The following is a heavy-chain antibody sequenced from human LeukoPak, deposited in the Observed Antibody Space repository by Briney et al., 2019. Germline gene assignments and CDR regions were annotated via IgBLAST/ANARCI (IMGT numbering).Heavy chain of an antibody. V-gene: IGHV3-21*01. CDR1: GLTFSSYS. Sequence: GGSLRLSCAASGLTFSSYSMNWVRQAPGKGLEWVSSISSSSSYIYYADSVKGRFTISRDNAKNSLYLQMNSLRAEDTAVYYCAKDLSAARRPLDYWGQGTLVTVSS. D-gene: IGHD6-6*01. CDR3: AKDLSAARRPLDY. J-gene: IGHJ4*02. CDR2: ISSSSSYI.